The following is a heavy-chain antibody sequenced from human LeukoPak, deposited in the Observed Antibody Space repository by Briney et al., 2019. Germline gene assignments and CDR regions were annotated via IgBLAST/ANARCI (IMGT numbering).Heavy chain of an antibody. D-gene: IGHD5-24*01. Sequence: SETLSLTCTVSGGSISSYYWSWIRQPPGKGLEWIGYIYYSGSTNYNPSLKCRVTISVDTSKNQFSLKLSSVTAADTAVYYCAREAMATIIDWGQGTLVTVSS. V-gene: IGHV4-59*01. CDR1: GGSISSYY. J-gene: IGHJ4*02. CDR2: IYYSGST. CDR3: AREAMATIID.